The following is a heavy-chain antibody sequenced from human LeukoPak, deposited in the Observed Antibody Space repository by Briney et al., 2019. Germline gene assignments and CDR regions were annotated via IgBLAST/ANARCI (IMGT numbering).Heavy chain of an antibody. CDR3: ARRGELHDAFDI. Sequence: GGSLRLSCAASGFTFSSYAMHWVRQAPGKGLEWVAVISYDGSNKYYADSVKGRFTISRDNAKNSLYLQMNSLRAEDTAVYYCARRGELHDAFDIWGQGTMVTVSS. CDR2: ISYDGSNK. J-gene: IGHJ3*02. CDR1: GFTFSSYA. D-gene: IGHD3-10*01. V-gene: IGHV3-30*04.